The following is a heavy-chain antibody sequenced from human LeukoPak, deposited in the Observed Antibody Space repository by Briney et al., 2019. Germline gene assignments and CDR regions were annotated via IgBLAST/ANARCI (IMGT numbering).Heavy chain of an antibody. V-gene: IGHV1-18*01. Sequence: ASVKVSCKASGYTFTSYGMSWVRQAPGQGLEWMGWISGCSGNTNYAQKLQGRVTITTDTSTSTAYMELRSLRSDDTAVYYCAGGSGSYPNDAFDIWGQGTMVTVSS. CDR3: AGGSGSYPNDAFDI. CDR2: ISGCSGNT. J-gene: IGHJ3*02. CDR1: GYTFTSYG. D-gene: IGHD1-26*01.